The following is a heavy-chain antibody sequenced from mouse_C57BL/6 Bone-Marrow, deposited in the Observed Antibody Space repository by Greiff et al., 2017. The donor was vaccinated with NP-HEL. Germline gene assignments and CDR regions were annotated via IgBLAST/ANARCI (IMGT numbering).Heavy chain of an antibody. CDR3: ARSELTRGYYYAMDY. Sequence: VQRVESGAELVRPGASVKLSCKASGYTFTDYYINWVKQRPGQGLEWIARIYPGSGNTYYNEKFKGKATLTAEKSSSTAYMQLSSLTSEDSAVYFCARSELTRGYYYAMDYWGQGTSVTVSS. V-gene: IGHV1-76*01. CDR2: IYPGSGNT. J-gene: IGHJ4*01. CDR1: GYTFTDYY.